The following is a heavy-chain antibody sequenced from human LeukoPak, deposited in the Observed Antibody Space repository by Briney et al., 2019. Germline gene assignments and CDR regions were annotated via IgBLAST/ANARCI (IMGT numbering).Heavy chain of an antibody. CDR2: IKQDGSEK. J-gene: IGHJ5*02. Sequence: GGSLRLSCAASGFTFSSYAMSWVRQAPGKGLEWVANIKQDGSEKYYVDSVKGRFTISRDNAKNSLYLQMNSLRAEDTAVYYCAREPIEYCSSTTCPRYNWFDPWGQGTLVTVSS. V-gene: IGHV3-7*01. D-gene: IGHD2-2*01. CDR1: GFTFSSYA. CDR3: AREPIEYCSSTTCPRYNWFDP.